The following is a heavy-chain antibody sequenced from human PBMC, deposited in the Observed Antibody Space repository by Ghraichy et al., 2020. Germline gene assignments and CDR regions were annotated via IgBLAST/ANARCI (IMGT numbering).Heavy chain of an antibody. CDR2: IYYSGST. J-gene: IGHJ4*02. CDR3: ASDYSGYDFGAFGY. V-gene: IGHV4-59*01. CDR1: GGSISSYY. D-gene: IGHD5-12*01. Sequence: SETLSLTCTVSGGSISSYYWSWIRQPPGKGLEWIGYIYYSGSTNYNPSLKSRVTISVDTSKNQFSLKLSSVTAADTAVYYCASDYSGYDFGAFGYWGQGTLVTVSS.